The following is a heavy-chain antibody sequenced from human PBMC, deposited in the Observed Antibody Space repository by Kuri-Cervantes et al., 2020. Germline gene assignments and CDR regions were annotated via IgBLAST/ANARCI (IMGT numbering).Heavy chain of an antibody. CDR1: GFTFSSYA. Sequence: GESLKISCAASGFTFSSYAMHWVRQAPGKGLEWVAVISYDGSNKYYADSVKGRFTISRDNSKNTLYLQMNSLRAEDTAVYYCARWGSSGWGLIDYWGQGTLVTVSS. J-gene: IGHJ4*02. CDR3: ARWGSSGWGLIDY. CDR2: ISYDGSNK. D-gene: IGHD6-19*01. V-gene: IGHV3-30-3*01.